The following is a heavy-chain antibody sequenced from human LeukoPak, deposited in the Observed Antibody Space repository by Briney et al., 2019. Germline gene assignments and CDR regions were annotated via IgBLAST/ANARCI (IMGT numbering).Heavy chain of an antibody. CDR3: AKRRPKGSGSYFDY. D-gene: IGHD1-26*01. CDR2: IKSKTDGGTT. V-gene: IGHV3-15*01. Sequence: GGSLRLSCAASGFTFSNAWMSWVRQAPGKGLEWVGRIKSKTDGGTTDYAAPVKGRFTISRDDSKNTLYLQMNSLKTEDTAVYYCAKRRPKGSGSYFDYWGQGTLVTVSS. J-gene: IGHJ4*02. CDR1: GFTFSNAW.